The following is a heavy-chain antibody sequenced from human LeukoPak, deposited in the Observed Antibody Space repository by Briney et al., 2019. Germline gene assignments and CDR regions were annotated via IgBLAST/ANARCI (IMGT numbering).Heavy chain of an antibody. Sequence: GGSLRLSCAASGFTFSSYAMHWVRQAPGKGLEWVAVISYDGSNKYYADSVKGRFTISRDNSKNMLYLQMNSLRAEDMAVYYCARSIAAAGIDYYYYGMDVWGQGTTVTVSS. V-gene: IGHV3-30-3*01. CDR2: ISYDGSNK. CDR3: ARSIAAAGIDYYYYGMDV. CDR1: GFTFSSYA. D-gene: IGHD6-13*01. J-gene: IGHJ6*02.